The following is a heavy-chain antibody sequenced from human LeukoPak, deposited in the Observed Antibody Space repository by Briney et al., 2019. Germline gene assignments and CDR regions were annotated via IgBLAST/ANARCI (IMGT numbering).Heavy chain of an antibody. CDR2: IWYDGSNK. CDR3: AKDGPAAAGSTWNYYYYYHMDV. Sequence: PGRSLRLSCAASGFTFSSYGMHWVRQAPGKGPEWVAVIWYDGSNKYYADSVKGRFTISRDNSKNTLYLQMNSLRAEDTAVYYCAKDGPAAAGSTWNYYYYYHMDVWGKGTTVTVSS. CDR1: GFTFSSYG. J-gene: IGHJ6*03. V-gene: IGHV3-33*06. D-gene: IGHD6-13*01.